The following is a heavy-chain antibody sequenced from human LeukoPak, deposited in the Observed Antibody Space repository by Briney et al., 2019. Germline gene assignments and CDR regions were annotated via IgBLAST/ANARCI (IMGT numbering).Heavy chain of an antibody. V-gene: IGHV4-38-2*01. D-gene: IGHD2-15*01. CDR1: GYSVSSGYY. CDR2: IYHSGST. J-gene: IGHJ4*02. Sequence: SETLSLTCAVSGYSVSSGYYWGWIRQPPGKGLEWIGSIYHSGSTYYNPSLKSRVTISVDTSKNQFSLKLSSVTAADTAVYYCARRYQVAAFYYFGYWGQGTLLTVSS. CDR3: ARRYQVAAFYYFGY.